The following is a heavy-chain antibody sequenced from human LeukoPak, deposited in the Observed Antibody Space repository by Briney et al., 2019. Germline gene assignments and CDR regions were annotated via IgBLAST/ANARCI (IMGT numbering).Heavy chain of an antibody. V-gene: IGHV3-23*01. J-gene: IGHJ3*01. CDR2: ISGSGGST. CDR3: AKDWRYSYGFSLP. D-gene: IGHD5-18*01. Sequence: GGSLRLSSAASGFTFSSYAMSWVRQAPGQGLEWVSAISGSGGSTYYADSVKGRFTISRDNSKNTLYLQMNSLRAEDTAVYYCAKDWRYSYGFSLPWGQGTMVTVSS. CDR1: GFTFSSYA.